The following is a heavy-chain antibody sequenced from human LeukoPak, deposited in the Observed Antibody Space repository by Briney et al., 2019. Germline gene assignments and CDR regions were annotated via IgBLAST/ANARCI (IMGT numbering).Heavy chain of an antibody. V-gene: IGHV4-59*01. CDR3: ATSDYDSSGSFDYYYGMDV. CDR2: IYHSGST. D-gene: IGHD3-22*01. CDR1: GGSINYYF. J-gene: IGHJ6*01. Sequence: SETLSLTCTVSGGSINYYFWSWIRQPPGKGLEWIGYIYHSGSTNYNPSLKSRVTISVDTSKNQFSLKLSSVTAADTAVYYCATSDYDSSGSFDYYYGMDVWGQGTTVTASS.